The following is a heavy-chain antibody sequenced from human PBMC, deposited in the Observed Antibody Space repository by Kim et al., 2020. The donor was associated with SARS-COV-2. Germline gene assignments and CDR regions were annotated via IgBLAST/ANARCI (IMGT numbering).Heavy chain of an antibody. CDR1: GFTVSSNY. V-gene: IGHV3-66*02. J-gene: IGHJ4*02. Sequence: GGSLRLSCAASGFTVSSNYMSWVRQAPGKGLEWVSVIYSGGSTYYADSVKGRFTISRDNSKNTLYLQMNSLRAEDTAVYYCAFGRRRDGYNSAGYWGQGTLVTVSS. CDR3: AFGRRRDGYNSAGY. CDR2: IYSGGST. D-gene: IGHD5-18*01.